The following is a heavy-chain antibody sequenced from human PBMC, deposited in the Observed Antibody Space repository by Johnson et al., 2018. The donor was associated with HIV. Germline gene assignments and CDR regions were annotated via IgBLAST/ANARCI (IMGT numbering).Heavy chain of an antibody. D-gene: IGHD1-26*01. J-gene: IGHJ3*02. CDR2: IKQDGSEK. V-gene: IGHV3-7*01. Sequence: VQLVESGGGLVQPGGSLRLSCAASGFTFSIYWMTWVRQAPRKGLEWVANIKQDGSEKYYVDSVKGRFTISRDNAKNSLYLQMNSLRAEDTAVYYCARDSGNYQGAFDIWGQGTMVTVSS. CDR3: ARDSGNYQGAFDI. CDR1: GFTFSIYW.